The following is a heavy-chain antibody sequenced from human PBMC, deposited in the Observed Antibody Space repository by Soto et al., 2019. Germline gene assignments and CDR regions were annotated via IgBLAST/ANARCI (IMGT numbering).Heavy chain of an antibody. CDR1: GGTLSSSA. D-gene: IGHD2-15*01. V-gene: IGHV1-69*13. J-gene: IGHJ4*02. CDR2: IIPIFGTP. CDR3: ASTNYIGPVYCSGGSCLPGPY. Sequence: ASVKVSCKAAGGTLSSSALSWVRQAPGQGLEWVEGIIPIFGTPNYAQKSQGRVTITADESTGPAYMERSSLRSEDTAVYYCASTNYIGPVYCSGGSCLPGPYWGQGTLVTVSS.